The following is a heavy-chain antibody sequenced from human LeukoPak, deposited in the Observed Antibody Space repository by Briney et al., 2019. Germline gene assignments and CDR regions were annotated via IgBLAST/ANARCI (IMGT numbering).Heavy chain of an antibody. CDR2: IRNDGSNQ. CDR1: GFTFSSYG. CDR3: AKGASHYFDY. Sequence: GGSLRLSCAASGFTFSSYGMQWVRQAPGKGLEWVAFIRNDGSNQYYADSVKGRFTISRDNSKNTLYLQMNSLRAEDTAVYYCAKGASHYFDYWGQGTLVTVSS. V-gene: IGHV3-30*02. J-gene: IGHJ4*02.